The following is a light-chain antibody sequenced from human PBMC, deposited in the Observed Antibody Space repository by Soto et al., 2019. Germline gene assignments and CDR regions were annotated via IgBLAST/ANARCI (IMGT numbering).Light chain of an antibody. CDR1: SSDVGGYNY. Sequence: QSVLTQPRSVSGSPGQSVTISCTGTSSDVGGYNYVSWYQQHPGKAPKLMIYDVSKRPSGVPDRFSGSKSGNTASLTISGLQAEDEADYYCSSKTSSRTPFVFGTGTKVTVL. J-gene: IGLJ1*01. V-gene: IGLV2-11*01. CDR2: DVS. CDR3: SSKTSSRTPFV.